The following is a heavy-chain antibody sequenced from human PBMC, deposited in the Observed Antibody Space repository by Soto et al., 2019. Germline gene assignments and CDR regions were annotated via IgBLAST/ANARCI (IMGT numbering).Heavy chain of an antibody. CDR3: ASDRRWSLFDY. CDR1: GFTFSSYW. J-gene: IGHJ4*02. Sequence: EVQLVESGGGLVQPGGSLRLSCAASGFTFSSYWMYWVRQAPGKGLVWVSRTNSDGSDTTYADSVKGRFTISRDNAKNTLYLHMNSLRAEDTAVYYCASDRRWSLFDYWGQGTLVTVSS. D-gene: IGHD6-13*01. CDR2: TNSDGSDT. V-gene: IGHV3-74*01.